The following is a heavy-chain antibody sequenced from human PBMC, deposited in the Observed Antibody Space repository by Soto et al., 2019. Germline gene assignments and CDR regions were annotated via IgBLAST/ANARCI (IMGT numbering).Heavy chain of an antibody. D-gene: IGHD4-4*01. J-gene: IGHJ4*02. V-gene: IGHV3-53*01. CDR2: IYSGGST. CDR1: GFTVSSNY. Sequence: GGSLRLSCAASGFTVSSNYMSWVRQAPGKWLEWVSVIYSGGSTYYAASVKARFTISRDKSKNTLYLQMNSLRAEDTAVYYCARDLSTVTGDYWGQGTLVTVSS. CDR3: ARDLSTVTGDY.